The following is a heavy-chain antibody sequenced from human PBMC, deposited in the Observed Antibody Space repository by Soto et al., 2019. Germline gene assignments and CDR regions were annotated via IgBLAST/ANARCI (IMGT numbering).Heavy chain of an antibody. CDR2: INPSGGST. D-gene: IGHD6-19*01. V-gene: IGHV1-46*01. J-gene: IGHJ4*02. CDR1: GYTFTSYY. CDR3: ARDLVPVAGMGYFDY. Sequence: GASVKVSCKASGYTFTSYYMHWVRQAPGQGLEWMGIINPSGGSTSYAQKFQGRVTMTRDTSTSTVYMELSSLRSEDTAVYYCARDLVPVAGMGYFDYWGQGTLVTVSS.